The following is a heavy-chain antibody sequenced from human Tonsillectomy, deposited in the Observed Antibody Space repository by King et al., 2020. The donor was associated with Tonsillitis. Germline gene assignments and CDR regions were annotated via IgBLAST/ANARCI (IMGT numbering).Heavy chain of an antibody. J-gene: IGHJ4*02. V-gene: IGHV1-2*02. CDR1: GYTFTGYY. D-gene: IGHD4-17*01. CDR2: INPNSGGT. CDR3: ATYRPLHYGDNPTFDY. Sequence: VQLVQSGAEVKKPGASVKVSCKASGYTFTGYYMHWGRQAPGQGLEWMGWINPNSGGTNSAQKLQGRVTMTRDTSISTPYMELSRLRSDDTAVYYCATYRPLHYGDNPTFDYWGQGTLVTVSS.